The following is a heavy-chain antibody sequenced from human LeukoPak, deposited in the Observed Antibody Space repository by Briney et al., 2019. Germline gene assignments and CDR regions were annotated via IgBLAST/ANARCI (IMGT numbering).Heavy chain of an antibody. V-gene: IGHV4-39*01. D-gene: IGHD1-26*01. J-gene: IGHJ4*02. CDR1: GGSISNYY. CDR2: IYYSGST. Sequence: SETLSLTCTVSGGSISNYYWGWIRQPPGKGLEWIGSIYYSGSTYYNPSLKSRVTISVDTSKNQFSLKLSSVTAAGTAVYYCASLRERSYYARGFDYWGQGTLVTVSS. CDR3: ASLRERSYYARGFDY.